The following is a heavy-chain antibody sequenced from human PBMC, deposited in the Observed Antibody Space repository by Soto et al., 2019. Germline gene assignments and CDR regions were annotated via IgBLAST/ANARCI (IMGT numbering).Heavy chain of an antibody. Sequence: SETLSLTCTVSGDSISSTYWSWVRQPAGRGLEWIGRIYSSGSNNYNPSLESRVTMSVDTSKNQFTLTLRSVTAADTAVYFCARGYESGYTFGHDLWGQGTLVTVSS. CDR2: IYSSGSN. J-gene: IGHJ5*02. CDR1: GDSISSTY. V-gene: IGHV4-4*07. D-gene: IGHD3-3*01. CDR3: ARGYESGYTFGHDL.